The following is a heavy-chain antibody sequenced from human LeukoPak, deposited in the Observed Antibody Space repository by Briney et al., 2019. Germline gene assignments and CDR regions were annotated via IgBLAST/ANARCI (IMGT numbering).Heavy chain of an antibody. V-gene: IGHV3-48*01. CDR1: GFTFSSYS. CDR2: ISSSSSTI. CDR3: ARDRRYFDY. Sequence: GGSLRLFCAASGFTFSSYSMNWVRQAPGKGLEWVSYISSSSSTIYYADSVKGRFTISRDNAKNSLYLQMNSLRAEDTAVYYCARDRRYFDYWGQGTLVTVSS. J-gene: IGHJ4*02.